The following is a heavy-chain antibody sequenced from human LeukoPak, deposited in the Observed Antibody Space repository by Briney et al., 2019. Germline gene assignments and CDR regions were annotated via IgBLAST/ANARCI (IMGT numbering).Heavy chain of an antibody. CDR2: IKQDGSEK. D-gene: IGHD2-15*01. CDR3: ARDESSSGYCSGGSCYSITPGWFDP. J-gene: IGHJ5*02. CDR1: GFTFSSYW. V-gene: IGHV3-7*01. Sequence: GGSLRLSWAASGFTFSSYWMSWVRQAPGKGLEWVANIKQDGSEKYYVDSVKGRFTISRDNAKNSLYLQMNSLRAEDTAVYYCARDESSSGYCSGGSCYSITPGWFDPWGQGTLVTVSS.